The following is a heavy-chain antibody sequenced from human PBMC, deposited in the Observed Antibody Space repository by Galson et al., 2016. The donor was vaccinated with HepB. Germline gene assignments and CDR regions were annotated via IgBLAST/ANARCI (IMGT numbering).Heavy chain of an antibody. V-gene: IGHV3-23*01. Sequence: SLRLSCAVSGITFSNYALNWVRQAPGKGLEWVSTISVVGGPTYYADSVKGRFTISRDNSKDTVYLQMSSLRVEDAGVYYCARRLDTQRRIAGWGWGMDVWGQGTTVTVS. D-gene: IGHD6-19*01. CDR2: ISVVGGPT. CDR1: GITFSNYA. CDR3: ARRLDTQRRIAGWGWGMDV. J-gene: IGHJ6*02.